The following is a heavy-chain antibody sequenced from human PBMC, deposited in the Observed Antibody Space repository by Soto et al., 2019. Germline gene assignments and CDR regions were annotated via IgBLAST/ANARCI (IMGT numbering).Heavy chain of an antibody. CDR2: IYHSGKT. V-gene: IGHV4-38-2*01. Sequence: TLSLTCAFSGYSISSGYYWALIRQPPGKGLEWIGSIYHSGKTYYNPSLKSRATISVDTSKNQFSLKVSSVTAADTAVYHCAREDSVLAPAETFKSKDGMDVLGKG. D-gene: IGHD2-2*01. CDR1: GYSISSGYY. J-gene: IGHJ6*04. CDR3: AREDSVLAPAETFKSKDGMDV.